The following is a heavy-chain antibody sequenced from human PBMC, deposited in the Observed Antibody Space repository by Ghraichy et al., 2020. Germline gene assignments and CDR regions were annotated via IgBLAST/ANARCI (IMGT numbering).Heavy chain of an antibody. J-gene: IGHJ5*02. CDR1: DGSISPNF. CDR3: ARQGSGGFDP. Sequence: LSLTCTVSDGSISPNFWSWIRQPPGKGLEWIGYIYYSGSTNFNPSLKSRVTMSIDTSKNQFSLKLASVTAADTAVYYCARQGSGGFDPWGQGMLVTVSS. CDR2: IYYSGST. D-gene: IGHD3-10*01. V-gene: IGHV4-59*08.